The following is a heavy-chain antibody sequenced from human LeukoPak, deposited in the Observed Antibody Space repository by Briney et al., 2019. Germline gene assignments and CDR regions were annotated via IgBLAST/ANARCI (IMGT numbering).Heavy chain of an antibody. CDR2: IWYDGSNK. J-gene: IGHJ5*02. V-gene: IGHV3-33*01. CDR1: GFTFSSYG. D-gene: IGHD2-2*02. Sequence: GGSLRLSCAASGFTFSSYGMHWVRQAPGKGLEWVAVIWYDGSNKYYADSVKSRFTISRDNSKNTLYLQMNSLRAEDTAVYYCARESPYCSSTSCYKGFDPWGQGTLVTVSS. CDR3: ARESPYCSSTSCYKGFDP.